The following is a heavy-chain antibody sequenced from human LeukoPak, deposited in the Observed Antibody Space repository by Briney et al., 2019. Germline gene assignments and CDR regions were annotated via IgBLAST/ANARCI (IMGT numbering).Heavy chain of an antibody. CDR2: IYPGDSDT. CDR3: ARQVSLAGSSGYYYY. D-gene: IGHD3-22*01. CDR1: GSSFTSYW. J-gene: IGHJ4*02. Sequence: GASLQISCKGSGSSFTSYWIGWVRQLPGKGLEWMGIIYPGDSDTRYSPSFQGQVTISADKSISTAYLQWSSLKASDTAMDYCARQVSLAGSSGYYYYWGQGTLVTVSS. V-gene: IGHV5-51*01.